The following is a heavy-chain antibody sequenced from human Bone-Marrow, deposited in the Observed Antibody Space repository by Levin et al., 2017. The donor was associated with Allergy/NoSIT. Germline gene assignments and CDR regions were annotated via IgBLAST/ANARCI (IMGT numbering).Heavy chain of an antibody. CDR1: GLTFSIYG. CDR2: ISYDGSNI. CDR3: ASPGGSGWSRAFDI. J-gene: IGHJ3*02. D-gene: IGHD6-19*01. Sequence: LSLTCAASGLTFSIYGMHWVRLAPGKGLEWVAVISYDGSNIYYAASVKGRFTISRDNSKNTLYLQMNSLRVEDTAVYYCASPGGSGWSRAFDIWGQGTLVTVSS. V-gene: IGHV3-30*03.